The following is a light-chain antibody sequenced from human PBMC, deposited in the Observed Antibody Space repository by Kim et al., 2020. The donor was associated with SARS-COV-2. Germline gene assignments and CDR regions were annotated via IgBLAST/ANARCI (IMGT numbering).Light chain of an antibody. CDR1: QTVSSSS. Sequence: EIVLTQSPGTLSLSPGERATLSCRASQTVSSSSLAWYQQKPGQAPRLLIYGASSRATGIPDRFSGSGSETDFTLTISRLEPEDFAVYYCQLYGSSSLYTFGQGTKLEI. CDR3: QLYGSSSLYT. J-gene: IGKJ2*01. CDR2: GAS. V-gene: IGKV3-20*01.